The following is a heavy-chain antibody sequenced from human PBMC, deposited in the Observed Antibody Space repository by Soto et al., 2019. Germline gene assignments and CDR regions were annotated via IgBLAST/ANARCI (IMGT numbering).Heavy chain of an antibody. Sequence: SQTLSLTCAISGDSVSSNSAAWNWIRQSPSRGLEWLGRTYYRSKWYNDYAVSVKSRITINPDTSKNQFSLQLNSVTPEDTAVYYCARGRRSSGWDRPHKRGMDVWGQGTTLTVSS. D-gene: IGHD6-19*01. V-gene: IGHV6-1*01. CDR3: ARGRRSSGWDRPHKRGMDV. CDR1: GDSVSSNSAA. J-gene: IGHJ6*02. CDR2: TYYRSKWYN.